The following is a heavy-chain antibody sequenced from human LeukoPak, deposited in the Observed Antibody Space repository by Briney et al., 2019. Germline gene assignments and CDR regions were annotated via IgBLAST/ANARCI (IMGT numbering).Heavy chain of an antibody. Sequence: PLQTLCLTRAVSVGSISIYYWSCISGPAGRGLEWSVASYTSGSTNYNPALKSRATMSADTYKNQFPLKLSSVTAADTAVDYFARASGVVNDGAFDIWGQGTMVTVSS. CDR3: ARASGVVNDGAFDI. V-gene: IGHV4-4*07. D-gene: IGHD3-3*01. J-gene: IGHJ3*02. CDR1: VGSISIYY. CDR2: SYTSGST.